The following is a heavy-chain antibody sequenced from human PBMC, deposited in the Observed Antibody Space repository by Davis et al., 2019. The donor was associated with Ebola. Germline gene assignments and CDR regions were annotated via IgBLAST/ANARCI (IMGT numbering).Heavy chain of an antibody. CDR1: GGSISSCN. CDR2: ISSSGSTI. Sequence: GGSLRLSCAVSGGSISSCNWWSLVRPAPGKGLEWVSYISSSGSTIYYAYSVKGRFTISRDNAKNSLYLQMNSLRAEDTAVYYCAQGYSLFDYWGQGTLVTVSS. D-gene: IGHD5-18*01. J-gene: IGHJ4*02. CDR3: AQGYSLFDY. V-gene: IGHV3-48*03.